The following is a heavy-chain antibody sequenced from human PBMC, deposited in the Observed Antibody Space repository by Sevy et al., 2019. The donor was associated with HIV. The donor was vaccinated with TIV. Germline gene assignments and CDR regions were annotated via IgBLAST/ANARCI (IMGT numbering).Heavy chain of an antibody. CDR2: ISHDGSYR. D-gene: IGHD3-16*01. J-gene: IGHJ6*02. Sequence: GGSLRLSCAASGFTFSTYDMHWVRQAPGKGLEWVAIISHDGSYRYYADSVRGRFSVSRVSSKNTLYLQMSGLSIEDTAVYYCAKNRPPGGSYFSRPGMDVWGRGTTVTVSS. V-gene: IGHV3-30*18. CDR3: AKNRPPGGSYFSRPGMDV. CDR1: GFTFSTYD.